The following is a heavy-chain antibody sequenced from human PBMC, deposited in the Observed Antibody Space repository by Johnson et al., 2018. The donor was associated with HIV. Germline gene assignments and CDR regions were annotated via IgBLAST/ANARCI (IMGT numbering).Heavy chain of an antibody. V-gene: IGHV3-11*04. D-gene: IGHD2-15*01. J-gene: IGHJ3*02. CDR2: IRSSNSGSTT. CDR1: GVTISDSY. CDR3: ARDPWSLDAFDI. Sequence: AAGGVTISDSYMSWIRQAPGKGLEWVSYIRSSNSGSTTYYADSVKGRFTISRDNSKNTLYLQMNSLRAEDTAVYYCARDPWSLDAFDIWGQGTMVTVSS.